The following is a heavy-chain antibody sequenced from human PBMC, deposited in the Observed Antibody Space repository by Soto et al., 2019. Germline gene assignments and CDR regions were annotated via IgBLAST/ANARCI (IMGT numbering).Heavy chain of an antibody. CDR1: GGSISSSSYY. CDR3: ARHQNIVVVVAATLFDY. J-gene: IGHJ4*02. CDR2: IYYSGST. D-gene: IGHD2-15*01. Sequence: NPSETLSLTCTVSGGSISSSSYYWGWIRQPPGKGLEWIGSIYYSGSTYYNPSLKSRVTISVDTSKNQFSLKLSSVTAADTAVYYCARHQNIVVVVAATLFDYWGQGTLVTVSS. V-gene: IGHV4-39*01.